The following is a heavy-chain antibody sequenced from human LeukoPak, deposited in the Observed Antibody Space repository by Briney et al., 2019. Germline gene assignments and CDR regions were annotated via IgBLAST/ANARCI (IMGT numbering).Heavy chain of an antibody. V-gene: IGHV1-2*02. CDR1: GYTFTGYY. D-gene: IGHD6-6*01. CDR3: ARDDRYYGSSSYYIDV. Sequence: PEASVKVSCKASGYTFTGYYMHWVRQAPGQGLEWMGWINPNSGGTNYAQKFQGRVTMTRDTSIITAYMELSRLRSDDTAVYYCARDDRYYGSSSYYIDVWGKGTTVTVSS. J-gene: IGHJ6*03. CDR2: INPNSGGT.